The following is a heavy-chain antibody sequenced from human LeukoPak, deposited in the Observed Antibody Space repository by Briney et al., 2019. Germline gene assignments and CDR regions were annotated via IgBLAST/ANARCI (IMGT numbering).Heavy chain of an antibody. CDR1: GFTFSSYG. J-gene: IGHJ5*02. V-gene: IGHV3-30*18. Sequence: GGSLRLSCAASGFTFSSYGMHWVRQAPGKGLEWVAVISYDGSNKYYADSVKGRFTISRDNSKNTLYLQMNSLRAEDTAVYYCAKAKEGMWYGHSYGPRGWFDPWGQGTLVTVSS. CDR3: AKAKEGMWYGHSYGPRGWFDP. CDR2: ISYDGSNK. D-gene: IGHD5-18*01.